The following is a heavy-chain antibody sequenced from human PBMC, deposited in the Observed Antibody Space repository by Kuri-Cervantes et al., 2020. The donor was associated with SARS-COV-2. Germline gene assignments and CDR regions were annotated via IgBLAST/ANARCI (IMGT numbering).Heavy chain of an antibody. CDR1: GFTVSRNY. D-gene: IGHD3-3*01. Sequence: GESLKISCAVSGFTVSRNYMSWVRQAPGKGLEWVSIIYRSGTTYYADSVKGRFTISRDISKDTVYLQMDTLRAEDTAVYYCARHRDFWNDGMDVWGQGTTVTVSS. CDR2: IYRSGTT. V-gene: IGHV3-53*01. CDR3: ARHRDFWNDGMDV. J-gene: IGHJ6*02.